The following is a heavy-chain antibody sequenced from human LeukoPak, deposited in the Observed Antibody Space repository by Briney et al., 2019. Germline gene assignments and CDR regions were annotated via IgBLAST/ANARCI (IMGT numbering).Heavy chain of an antibody. CDR3: ARVLPSIAAAANWFDP. CDR2: IYYSGST. Sequence: RPSETLSLTCTVSGGSIRSYYWSWIRQPPGRGLEWIGYIYYSGSTNYNPSLKSRVTISVDTSKNQFSLKLSSVTAADTAVYYCARVLPSIAAAANWFDPWGQGTLVTVSS. J-gene: IGHJ5*02. CDR1: GGSIRSYY. D-gene: IGHD6-13*01. V-gene: IGHV4-59*01.